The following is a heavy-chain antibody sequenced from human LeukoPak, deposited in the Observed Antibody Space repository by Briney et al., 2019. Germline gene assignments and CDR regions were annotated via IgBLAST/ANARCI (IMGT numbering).Heavy chain of an antibody. CDR1: GFTFSSYA. CDR2: ISYDGSNK. CDR3: ARDLYSNLPHYYYMDV. D-gene: IGHD4-11*01. V-gene: IGHV3-30*01. Sequence: GGSLTLSCAASGFTFSSYAMHWVRQAPGKGLEWVAVISYDGSNKYYADSVKGRFTISRDNSKNTLYLQMNSLRAEDTAVYYCARDLYSNLPHYYYMDVWGKGTTVTVSS. J-gene: IGHJ6*03.